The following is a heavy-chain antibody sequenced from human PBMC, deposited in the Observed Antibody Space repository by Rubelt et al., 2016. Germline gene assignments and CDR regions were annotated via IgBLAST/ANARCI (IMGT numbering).Heavy chain of an antibody. Sequence: EVQLVESGGGLVQPGGSLRLSCAASGFTFSTFGMNWVRQAPGKGLEWVSTISGGGANTFYADSVKGRFTISRDNSKNTLYLQMNSLRAADTAVYYCAQHHGGIYTHFDSWGQRTLVTVSS. V-gene: IGHV3-23*04. CDR2: ISGGGANT. CDR3: AQHHGGIYTHFDS. D-gene: IGHD2-15*01. CDR1: GFTFSTFG. J-gene: IGHJ4*02.